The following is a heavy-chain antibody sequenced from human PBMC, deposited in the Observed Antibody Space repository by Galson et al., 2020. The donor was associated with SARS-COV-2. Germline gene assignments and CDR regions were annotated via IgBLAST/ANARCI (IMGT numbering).Heavy chain of an antibody. J-gene: IGHJ5*02. CDR1: GFTFSDYY. V-gene: IGHV3-11*06. CDR3: ARDNLDVDWLYWSAVPLGFDP. CDR2: ISSSSSYT. Sequence: GGSLRLSCAASGFTFSDYYMSWIRQAPGKGLEWVSYISSSSSYTNYADSVKGRFTISRDNAKNSLYLQMNSLRAEDTAVYYCARDNLDVDWLYWSAVPLGFDPWGQGTLVTVSS. D-gene: IGHD3-9*01.